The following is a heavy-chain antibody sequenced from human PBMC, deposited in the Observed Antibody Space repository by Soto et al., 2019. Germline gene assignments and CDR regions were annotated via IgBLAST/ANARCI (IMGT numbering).Heavy chain of an antibody. CDR3: TRDASRDSSARGWFDP. D-gene: IGHD6-13*01. V-gene: IGHV3-21*01. Sequence: PGGSLRLSCAASGFTFRSFPMNWVRQAPGKGLEWDSTISSNSAYIYYTDALRGRFTISRDNAKNSLHLQMNSLRAEDTAVYYCTRDASRDSSARGWFDPWGPGTLVTVSS. CDR2: ISSNSAYI. J-gene: IGHJ5*02. CDR1: GFTFRSFP.